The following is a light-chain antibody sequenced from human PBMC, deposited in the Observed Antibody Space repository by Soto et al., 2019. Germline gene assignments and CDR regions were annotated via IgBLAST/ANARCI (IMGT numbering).Light chain of an antibody. CDR3: QQYDNLPLT. Sequence: DIPMTQSPSSLSASVGDRVTITCQASRDISYYLNWYQQKPGKAPKLLINDASNLETGVPSRFSGSGSGTDFSFTISSLQPEDIATYYCQQYDNLPLTFGGGTKVEIK. CDR1: RDISYY. CDR2: DAS. J-gene: IGKJ4*01. V-gene: IGKV1-33*01.